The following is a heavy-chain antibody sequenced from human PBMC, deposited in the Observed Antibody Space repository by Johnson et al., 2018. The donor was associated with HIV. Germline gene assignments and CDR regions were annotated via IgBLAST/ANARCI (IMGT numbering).Heavy chain of an antibody. V-gene: IGHV3-23*04. CDR3: AKDPGDCSSTSCYAFDI. J-gene: IGHJ3*02. Sequence: VQLVESGGGLVQPGRSLRLSCVASGFTFSSYAMSWVRQAPGKGLEWVSAISGSGGSTYYADYVKGRFTISRDNSKNTMYLQMNSLRAEDTAVYYCAKDPGDCSSTSCYAFDIWGQGTMVTVSS. CDR2: ISGSGGST. D-gene: IGHD2-2*01. CDR1: GFTFSSYA.